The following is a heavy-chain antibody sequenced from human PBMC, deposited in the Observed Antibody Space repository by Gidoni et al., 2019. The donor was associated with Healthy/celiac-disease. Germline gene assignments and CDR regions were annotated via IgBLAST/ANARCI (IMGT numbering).Heavy chain of an antibody. CDR3: TVPASIRSGWFDP. V-gene: IGHV3-15*01. D-gene: IGHD2-2*01. CDR1: GFTFSNAW. Sequence: EVQLVEYGGGLVKPGGSLRLACAASGFTFSNAWMSWVRQAPGKGLEWVGRIKSKTDGGTTDYAAPVKGRFTISRDDSKNTLYLQMNSLKTEDTAVYYCTVPASIRSGWFDPWGQGTLVTVSS. J-gene: IGHJ5*02. CDR2: IKSKTDGGTT.